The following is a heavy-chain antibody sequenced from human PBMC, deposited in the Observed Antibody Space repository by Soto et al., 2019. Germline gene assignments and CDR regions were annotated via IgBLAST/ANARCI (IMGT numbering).Heavy chain of an antibody. J-gene: IGHJ4*02. V-gene: IGHV3-21*01. CDR2: ISSGSSYI. Sequence: GGSLRLSCAASGFTFSSYSMNWVRQAPGKGLEWVSSISSGSSYIYYADSVKGRFTISRDNSKNTLYLQMNSLRAEDTAVYYCARAYEGDYFDYWGQGTLVTVSS. D-gene: IGHD3-16*01. CDR3: ARAYEGDYFDY. CDR1: GFTFSSYS.